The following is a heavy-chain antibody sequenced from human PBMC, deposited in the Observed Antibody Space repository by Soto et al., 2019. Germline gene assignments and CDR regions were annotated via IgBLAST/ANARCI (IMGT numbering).Heavy chain of an antibody. Sequence: ASVKVSCKASGYTFTSYATHWVRQAPGQRLEWMGWINAGNGNTRYSQKFQGRVTITRDTSASTAYMELSSLRSEDTAVYYCAREDYGDLYFDYWGQGTLVTVSS. CDR2: INAGNGNT. D-gene: IGHD4-17*01. V-gene: IGHV1-3*01. J-gene: IGHJ4*02. CDR1: GYTFTSYA. CDR3: AREDYGDLYFDY.